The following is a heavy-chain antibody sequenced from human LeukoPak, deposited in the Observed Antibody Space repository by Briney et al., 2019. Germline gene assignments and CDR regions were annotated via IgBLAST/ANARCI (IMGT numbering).Heavy chain of an antibody. D-gene: IGHD1-26*01. CDR2: ISYDGSNK. Sequence: GGSLRLSCAASGFTFSSYAMHWVRQAPGKGLEWVTVISYDGSNKYYADSVKGRFTISRDNSKNTLYLQMNSLRAEDTAVYYCARDIGSSGSFGYFDYWGQGTLVTVSS. V-gene: IGHV3-30-3*01. J-gene: IGHJ4*02. CDR3: ARDIGSSGSFGYFDY. CDR1: GFTFSSYA.